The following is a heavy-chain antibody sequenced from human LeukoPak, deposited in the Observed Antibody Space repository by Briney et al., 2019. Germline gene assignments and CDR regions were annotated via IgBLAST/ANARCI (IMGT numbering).Heavy chain of an antibody. CDR2: IIPILGIA. Sequence: SVKVSCKASGGTFSSYTISWVRQAPGQGLEWMGRIIPILGIANYAQKFQGRVTITTDESTSTAYMELSSLRSEDTAVYYCARDDSSGYPDYWGQGTLVNVSS. V-gene: IGHV1-69*16. CDR3: ARDDSSGYPDY. J-gene: IGHJ4*02. D-gene: IGHD3-22*01. CDR1: GGTFSSYT.